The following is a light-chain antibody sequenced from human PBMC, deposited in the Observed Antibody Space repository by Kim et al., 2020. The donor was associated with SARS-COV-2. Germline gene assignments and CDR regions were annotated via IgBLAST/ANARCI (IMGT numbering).Light chain of an antibody. CDR3: CSYGGTVTFDVI. CDR1: SSHVANYIV. Sequence: SITVYWTGTSSHVANYIVVAWYQQLPGKAPKLLIYHATKRPSGVSIRFSGSKSGNTASLTISGLQAEDEADYYCCSYGGTVTFDVIFGGGTQLAVL. V-gene: IGLV2-23*02. CDR2: HAT. J-gene: IGLJ2*01.